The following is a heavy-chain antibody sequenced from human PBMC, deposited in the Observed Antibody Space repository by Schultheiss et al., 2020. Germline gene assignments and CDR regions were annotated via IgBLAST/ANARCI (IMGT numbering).Heavy chain of an antibody. D-gene: IGHD3-3*01. CDR2: IYHSGST. CDR1: GFTFSSYA. CDR3: ARDSYFGRFLKARIFDF. J-gene: IGHJ4*02. Sequence: GSLRLSCAASGFTFSSYAMHWVRQAPGKGLEWIGYIYHSGSTYYNSSLKSRVTISVDTSKNQFSLKLSSVTAADTAVYYCARDSYFGRFLKARIFDFWGQGTLVTVSS. V-gene: IGHV4-4*02.